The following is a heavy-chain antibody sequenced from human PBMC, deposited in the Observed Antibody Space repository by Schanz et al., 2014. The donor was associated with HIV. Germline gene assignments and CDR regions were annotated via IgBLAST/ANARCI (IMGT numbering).Heavy chain of an antibody. J-gene: IGHJ4*02. Sequence: EVQLVESGGGLVQPGRSLRLSCAASGFTFDDYAMHWVRQAPGKGLEWVSGITWNSITIDYADSVKGRFTISRDNAKNSLYLQMNSLRVDDTAVYYCARELLTGGSCFNYWGQGAVVTVSS. V-gene: IGHV3-9*01. CDR3: ARELLTGGSCFNY. CDR2: ITWNSITI. CDR1: GFTFDDYA. D-gene: IGHD2-15*01.